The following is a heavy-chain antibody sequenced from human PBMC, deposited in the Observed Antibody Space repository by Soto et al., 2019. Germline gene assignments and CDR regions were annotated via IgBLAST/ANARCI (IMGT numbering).Heavy chain of an antibody. Sequence: GGSLRLSCAASGFTFSSYWMSWVRQAPGKGLEWVANIKQDGSEKYYVDSVKGRFTISRDNAKNSLYLQMTSLRAEDTAVYYCARDRRTGTFDYWGQGTLVTVSS. D-gene: IGHD1-1*01. V-gene: IGHV3-7*01. J-gene: IGHJ4*02. CDR1: GFTFSSYW. CDR2: IKQDGSEK. CDR3: ARDRRTGTFDY.